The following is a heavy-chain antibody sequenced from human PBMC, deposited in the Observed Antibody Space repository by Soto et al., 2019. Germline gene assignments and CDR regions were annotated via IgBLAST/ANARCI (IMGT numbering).Heavy chain of an antibody. V-gene: IGHV4-59*01. D-gene: IGHD3-3*01. CDR2: IYYSGST. J-gene: IGHJ5*02. CDR3: ARERLGDDFWSNNWFDP. CDR1: GGSISSYY. Sequence: SETLSLTCTVSGGSISSYYWSWIRQPPGKGLEWIGYIYYSGSTNYNPSLKSRVTISVETSKNQFSLKLSSVTAADTAVYYCARERLGDDFWSNNWFDPWGQGTLVTVSS.